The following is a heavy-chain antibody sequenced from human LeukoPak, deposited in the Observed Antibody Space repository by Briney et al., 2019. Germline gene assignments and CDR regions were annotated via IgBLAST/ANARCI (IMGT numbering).Heavy chain of an antibody. CDR3: ARGSRYRSGGSCHSGSGGYYYYYMDV. V-gene: IGHV4-34*01. D-gene: IGHD2-15*01. J-gene: IGHJ6*03. CDR1: GGSFSGYY. Sequence: SETLSLTCAVYGGSFSGYYWSWIRQPPGKGLEWIGEINHSGSTNYNPSLKSRVTISVDTSKNQFSLKLSSVTAADTAVYYCARGSRYRSGGSCHSGSGGYYYYYMDVWGKGTTVTASS. CDR2: INHSGST.